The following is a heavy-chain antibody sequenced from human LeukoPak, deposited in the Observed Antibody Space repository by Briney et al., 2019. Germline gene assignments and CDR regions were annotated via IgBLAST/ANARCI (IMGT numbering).Heavy chain of an antibody. Sequence: PGGSLRLSCAASGFTFSSYSMNWVRQAPGKGLEWVSSISSSSSYIYYADSVKGRFTISRDNAKNSLYLQMNSLRAEDTAVYYCARAAPLIGIVGAKGAFDIWGQGTMVTVSS. CDR2: ISSSSSYI. CDR1: GFTFSSYS. CDR3: ARAAPLIGIVGAKGAFDI. V-gene: IGHV3-21*01. D-gene: IGHD1-26*01. J-gene: IGHJ3*02.